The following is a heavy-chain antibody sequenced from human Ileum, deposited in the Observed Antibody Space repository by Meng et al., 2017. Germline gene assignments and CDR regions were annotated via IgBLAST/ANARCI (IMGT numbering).Heavy chain of an antibody. CDR2: ISRRGDIT. J-gene: IGHJ4*02. V-gene: IGHV3-23*04. CDR3: AKAYNNDWYLDY. CDR1: VRAFGSSA. D-gene: IGHD3-9*01. Sequence: LAEGGGCLGRAGGALSLYGAARVRAFGSSAMGWVRQDPEKGLEWCSSISRRGDITYYADSVKGRFTVSRDNSKSTLYLQMNSLRVEDTAEYYCAKAYNNDWYLDYWGRGTLVTVSS.